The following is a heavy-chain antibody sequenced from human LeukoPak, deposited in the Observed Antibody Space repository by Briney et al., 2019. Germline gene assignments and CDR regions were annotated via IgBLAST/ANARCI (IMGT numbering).Heavy chain of an antibody. Sequence: SETLSLTCTVSGGSVSSYYWSWIRPLPGKGLEWIGYIKSSGSSNYNPSLKSRVTISMDTSKNQFSLRLNSVTAADTAVYYCARDGTVATNWFDPWGQGTLVTVSS. V-gene: IGHV4-59*02. CDR2: IKSSGSS. D-gene: IGHD5-12*01. CDR3: ARDGTVATNWFDP. J-gene: IGHJ5*02. CDR1: GGSVSSYY.